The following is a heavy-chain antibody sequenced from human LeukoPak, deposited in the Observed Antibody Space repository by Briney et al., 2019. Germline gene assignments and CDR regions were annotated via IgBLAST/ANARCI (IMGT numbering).Heavy chain of an antibody. Sequence: GGSLRLSCEPSGFTFSNFWMSWVRQAPGKGLEWVANIKQDGSEKYYVGSAKGRFTISRDNAKKSLYLQMNNLRAEDTSVYYCAKDQSPSILLWFGELLSWGQGTLVTVSS. CDR1: GFTFSNFW. CDR3: AKDQSPSILLWFGELLS. V-gene: IGHV3-7*01. J-gene: IGHJ4*02. CDR2: IKQDGSEK. D-gene: IGHD3-10*01.